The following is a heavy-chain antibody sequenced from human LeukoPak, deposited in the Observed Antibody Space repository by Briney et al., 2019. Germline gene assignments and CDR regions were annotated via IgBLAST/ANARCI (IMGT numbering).Heavy chain of an antibody. J-gene: IGHJ4*02. CDR1: GFTFSSYS. D-gene: IGHD1-14*01. CDR3: TAPDFLDY. CDR2: ISRSSNTM. Sequence: GGSLRLSCAASGFTFSSYSMNWVRQAPGKGLEWVSYISRSSNTMYYADSVKGRCTISRDNAKNSLYLQMNSLKTEDTAVYYSTAPDFLDYWGQGTLVTVSS. V-gene: IGHV3-48*01.